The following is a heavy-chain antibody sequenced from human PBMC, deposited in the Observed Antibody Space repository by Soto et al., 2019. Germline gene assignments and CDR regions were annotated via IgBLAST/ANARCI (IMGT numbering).Heavy chain of an antibody. Sequence: VQLVESGGGLVQPGGSLRLSCAASGFTVSSYSMKWVSRAPGKVLEWLSCISSSRPTIYYADYMKGRCTISSDNAKKSLYLQMNSLRVDDTAVDYCARDQGVAATTRTFDIWGQGTMVTVSS. CDR2: ISSSRPTI. D-gene: IGHD2-15*01. CDR3: ARDQGVAATTRTFDI. CDR1: GFTVSSYS. J-gene: IGHJ3*02. V-gene: IGHV3-48*01.